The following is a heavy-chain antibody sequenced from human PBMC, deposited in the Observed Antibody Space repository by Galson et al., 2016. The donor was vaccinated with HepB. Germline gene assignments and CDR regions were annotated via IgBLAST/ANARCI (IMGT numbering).Heavy chain of an antibody. D-gene: IGHD4-23*01. CDR1: GDSISRDTW. J-gene: IGHJ4*02. CDR2: IYHTGST. CDR3: VGGKLASGWPY. V-gene: IGHV4-4*02. Sequence: ETLSLTCAVSGDSISRDTWWSWVRQPPGKGLEWIGEIYHTGSTNYNPSLQYRVTISLDKARNQFSLRLTSVTAADTAVYYCVGGKLASGWPYWGQGNLVRVSS.